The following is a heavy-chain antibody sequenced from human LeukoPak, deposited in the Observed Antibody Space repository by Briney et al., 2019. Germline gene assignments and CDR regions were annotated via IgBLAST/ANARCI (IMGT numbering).Heavy chain of an antibody. CDR2: IFHSGSS. V-gene: IGHV4-30-2*01. J-gene: IGHJ5*02. CDR3: ARELWFVNAPGSWFDP. Sequence: PSQTLSLTCAVSGDSISSGDYSWSWIRRPSGKGLEWIGYIFHSGSSYYNPSLKSRVTISVDKSKNQFSLRLTSVTAADTAVYYCARELWFVNAPGSWFDPWGQGTLVTVSS. CDR1: GDSISSGDYS. D-gene: IGHD3-10*01.